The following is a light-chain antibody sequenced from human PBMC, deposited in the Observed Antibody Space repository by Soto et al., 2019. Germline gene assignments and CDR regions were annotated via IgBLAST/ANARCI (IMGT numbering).Light chain of an antibody. J-gene: IGKJ5*01. CDR1: QSISSY. Sequence: DIQMTQSPSSLSASVGDRVTITCRASQSISSYLNWYQQKPGKAPKLLIYAASSLQSRVPSRFSGSGSGTDFTLTISSLQPEDFATYYYQQSYSTPITFVHGTPLEIK. CDR3: QQSYSTPIT. V-gene: IGKV1-39*01. CDR2: AAS.